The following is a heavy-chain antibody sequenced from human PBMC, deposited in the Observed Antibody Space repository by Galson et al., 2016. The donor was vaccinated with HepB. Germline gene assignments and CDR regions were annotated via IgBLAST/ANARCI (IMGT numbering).Heavy chain of an antibody. CDR1: GFTFSSYW. V-gene: IGHV3-7*05. Sequence: SLRLSCAASGFTFSSYWMSWVRQAPGKRLECVANIKQDGSEQYYVDSVKGRFTISRDNAKKSLYLQMNSLGAEDTAIYYCAVRYSSIWYFQHWGRGTLVSVSS. CDR3: AVRYSSIWYFQH. J-gene: IGHJ1*01. D-gene: IGHD6-13*01. CDR2: IKQDGSEQ.